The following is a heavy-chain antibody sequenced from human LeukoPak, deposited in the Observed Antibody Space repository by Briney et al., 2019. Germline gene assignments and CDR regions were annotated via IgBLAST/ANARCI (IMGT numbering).Heavy chain of an antibody. D-gene: IGHD3-10*01. CDR1: GFTFSTYS. V-gene: IGHV3-21*01. CDR3: ARDLTVVRGDLWFDP. Sequence: PGGSLRLSCAASGFTFSTYSMNWVRQAPGKGLEWVSSISRSSDYIYYADSVKGRFTISRDNAKNSLYLQMNSLRAEDTAVYYCARDLTVVRGDLWFDPWGQGTLVTVSS. J-gene: IGHJ5*02. CDR2: ISRSSDYI.